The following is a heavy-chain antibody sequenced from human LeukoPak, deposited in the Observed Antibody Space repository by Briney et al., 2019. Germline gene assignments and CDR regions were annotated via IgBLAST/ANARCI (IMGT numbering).Heavy chain of an antibody. CDR2: INWNGGGT. J-gene: IGHJ4*02. CDR1: GFSFGDYG. CDR3: ATGEGYFDLLSGSPLYLFVY. V-gene: IGHV3-20*04. D-gene: IGHD3-3*01. Sequence: GGSLRLSCAASGFSFGDYGVSWVRQPPGEGLEWVSTINWNGGGTAYADSVKGRFTISRDNTKNYLYLQMDDLRVEDTAFYYCATGEGYFDLLSGSPLYLFVYWGQGTLVTVSS.